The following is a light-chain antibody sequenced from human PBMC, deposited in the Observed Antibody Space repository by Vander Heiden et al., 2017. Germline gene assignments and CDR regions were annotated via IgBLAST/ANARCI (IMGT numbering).Light chain of an antibody. Sequence: QSALTPPAAVSGSPGQSITISCTATSSDAGSYNLVSWYRQHPGKAPNLMLYEVSKRPSGVSNRFSGSKSGNTASLTISGLQAEDEADYYCCSHAGSSAPWVFGGGTRLTVL. J-gene: IGLJ3*02. CDR3: CSHAGSSAPWV. V-gene: IGLV2-23*02. CDR1: SSDAGSYNL. CDR2: EVS.